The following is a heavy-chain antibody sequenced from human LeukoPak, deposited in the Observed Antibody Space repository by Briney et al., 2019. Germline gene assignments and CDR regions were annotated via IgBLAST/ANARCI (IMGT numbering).Heavy chain of an antibody. J-gene: IGHJ3*02. Sequence: PGGSLRLSCAASGFTFSSYWMHWVRQAPGKGLVWVSRINTDGSSTSYADSVKGRFTISRDNAKNTLYLQMNSLKAEDTAVYYCTRDCSSTTCLGAFDIWGQGTMVTVSS. V-gene: IGHV3-74*01. D-gene: IGHD2-2*01. CDR3: TRDCSSTTCLGAFDI. CDR2: INTDGSST. CDR1: GFTFSSYW.